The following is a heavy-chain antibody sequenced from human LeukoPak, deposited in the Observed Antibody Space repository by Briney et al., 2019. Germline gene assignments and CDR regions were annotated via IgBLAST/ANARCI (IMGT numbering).Heavy chain of an antibody. V-gene: IGHV4-38-2*01. CDR3: ATEQYGREQGGYSYGYPTRT. D-gene: IGHD5-18*01. CDR1: GYSISSGYY. J-gene: IGHJ5*02. Sequence: SETLSLTCDVSGYSISSGYYWGWIRQPPGKGLEWIGSIYRSGSTYYNPSLKSRVTISVDTSKNQFSLKLSSVTAADTAVYYCATEQYGREQGGYSYGYPTRTWGQGTLVTVSS. CDR2: IYRSGST.